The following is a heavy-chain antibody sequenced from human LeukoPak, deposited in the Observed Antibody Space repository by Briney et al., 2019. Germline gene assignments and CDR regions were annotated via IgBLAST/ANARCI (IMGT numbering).Heavy chain of an antibody. CDR3: ARVRYDSSGYLLDY. CDR1: GYTFTSYY. J-gene: IGHJ4*02. CDR2: INPNSGGT. D-gene: IGHD3-22*01. Sequence: ASVKVSCKASGYTFTSYYIHWVRQAPGQGLEWMGWINPNSGGTNYAQKFQGRVTMTRDTSISTAYMELSRLRSDDTAVYYCARVRYDSSGYLLDYWGQGTLVTVSS. V-gene: IGHV1-2*02.